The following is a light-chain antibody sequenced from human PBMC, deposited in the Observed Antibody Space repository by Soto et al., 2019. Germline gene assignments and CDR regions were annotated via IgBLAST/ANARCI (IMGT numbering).Light chain of an antibody. V-gene: IGKV1-39*01. CDR2: AAS. CDR1: QTVRTY. J-gene: IGKJ5*01. Sequence: DIQMTQSPSSLFASVGDRVTITCRASQTVRTYLNWYQQRPGKAPTLLIYAASSLQSSVPPRFSGAGYETDFTLTINGLQPEDFATYYCQQTFSTPITFGPGTRIE. CDR3: QQTFSTPIT.